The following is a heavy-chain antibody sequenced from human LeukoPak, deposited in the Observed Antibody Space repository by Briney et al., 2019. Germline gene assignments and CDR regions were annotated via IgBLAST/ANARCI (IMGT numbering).Heavy chain of an antibody. CDR3: ARAGKYSSSWFRSFDY. Sequence: PSETLSLTCTVSGGSISSYYWSWIRQPAGKGLEWIGRIYTSGSTNYNPSLKSRVTMSVDTSKNQFSLKLSSVTAADTAVYYCARAGKYSSSWFRSFDYWGQGTLVTVSS. J-gene: IGHJ4*02. V-gene: IGHV4-4*07. CDR2: IYTSGST. CDR1: GGSISSYY. D-gene: IGHD6-13*01.